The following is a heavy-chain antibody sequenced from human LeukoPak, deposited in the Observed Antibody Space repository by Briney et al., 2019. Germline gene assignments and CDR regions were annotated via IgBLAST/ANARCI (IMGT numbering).Heavy chain of an antibody. Sequence: ASVKVSCKASGGTFSSYAISWVRQAPGQGLEWMGWVNPNSGGTNYAKRFEGRVTMTRDTSISTAYMELSRLTSDDTAVYYCARARSVTWTFSYFDYWGRGTLVTVSS. D-gene: IGHD4-17*01. CDR2: VNPNSGGT. CDR3: ARARSVTWTFSYFDY. CDR1: GGTFSSYA. V-gene: IGHV1-2*02. J-gene: IGHJ4*02.